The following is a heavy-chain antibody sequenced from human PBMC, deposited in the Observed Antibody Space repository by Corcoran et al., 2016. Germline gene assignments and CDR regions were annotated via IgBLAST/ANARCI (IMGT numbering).Heavy chain of an antibody. V-gene: IGHV4-38-2*02. CDR2: IYHSGST. J-gene: IGHJ4*02. D-gene: IGHD6-6*01. CDR1: GYSISSGYY. CDR3: ARVGSSSGADY. Sequence: QVQLQESGPGLVKPSETLSLTCTVSGYSISSGYYWGWIRQPPGKGLEWIGSIYHSGSTYYNPSLKRRVTISVDTSKNQFSLKLSSVTAADTAVYYCARVGSSSGADYWGQGTLVTVSS.